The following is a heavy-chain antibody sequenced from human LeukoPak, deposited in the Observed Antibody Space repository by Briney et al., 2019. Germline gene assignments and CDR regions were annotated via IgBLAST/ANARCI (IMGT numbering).Heavy chain of an antibody. Sequence: GGSLRLSCAASGFTLSSYGMHWVRQAPGKGLEWVAFIRYDGSDKYYADSVKGRFTISRDNSKSTLYLQMNSLRAEDTAVYYCAKDLPDDFGSVYSLDYWGQGTLVTVSS. CDR1: GFTLSSYG. CDR3: AKDLPDDFGSVYSLDY. J-gene: IGHJ4*02. D-gene: IGHD3-3*01. CDR2: IRYDGSDK. V-gene: IGHV3-30*02.